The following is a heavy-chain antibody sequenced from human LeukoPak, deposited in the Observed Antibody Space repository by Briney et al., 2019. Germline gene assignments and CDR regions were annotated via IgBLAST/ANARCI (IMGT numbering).Heavy chain of an antibody. Sequence: SVKVSCKASGGTFSSYAISWVRQAPGQGLEWMGGIIPIFGTANYAQKFQGRVTITADESTSTAYMELSSLRSEDTAVYYCARGDAPPEGKVATTPFDYWGQGTLVTVSS. D-gene: IGHD5-12*01. CDR2: IIPIFGTA. V-gene: IGHV1-69*13. J-gene: IGHJ4*02. CDR3: ARGDAPPEGKVATTPFDY. CDR1: GGTFSSYA.